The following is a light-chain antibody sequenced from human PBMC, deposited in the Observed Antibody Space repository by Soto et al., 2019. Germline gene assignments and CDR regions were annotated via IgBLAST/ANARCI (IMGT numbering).Light chain of an antibody. CDR3: HQYAWSPLT. CDR2: DPS. Sequence: IVLTQSPGTLSLSPGERATLSCRASQTVPKIYLAWYQQRPGQAPRLLIDDPSNMATGIPDRFSGSESGTDFTLTISPLEPEDFAVYYCHQYAWSPLTFGQGTRLEIK. J-gene: IGKJ5*01. V-gene: IGKV3-20*01. CDR1: QTVPKIY.